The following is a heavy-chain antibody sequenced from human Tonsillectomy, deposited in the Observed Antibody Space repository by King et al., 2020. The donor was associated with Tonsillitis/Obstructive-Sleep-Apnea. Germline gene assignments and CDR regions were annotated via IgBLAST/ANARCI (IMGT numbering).Heavy chain of an antibody. D-gene: IGHD6-6*01. CDR1: GYSFTSYW. J-gene: IGHJ3*02. CDR2: IYPGDSDI. CDR3: ARFIAGRPGQDAFDI. Sequence: QLVQSGAEVKKPGESLKISCKGSGYSFTSYWIGWVRQIPGKGLEWMAVIYPGDSDIRYRPSFQGQVTISADKSISTAYLQWSSLKASDTAMYYCARFIAGRPGQDAFDIWGQGTMVTVSS. V-gene: IGHV5-51*01.